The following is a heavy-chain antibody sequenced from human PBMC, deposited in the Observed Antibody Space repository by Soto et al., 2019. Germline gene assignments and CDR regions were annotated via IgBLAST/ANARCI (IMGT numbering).Heavy chain of an antibody. J-gene: IGHJ4*02. Sequence: SETLSLTCAVSGYSINSSNWWGWIRQPPGKGLEWIGYIYYSGSTYYNASLKSRVTVSVDTSKNQFSLKLSSVTAVDTAVYYCARLSRSADYWGQGTLVTVS. CDR2: IYYSGST. CDR1: GYSINSSNW. CDR3: ARLSRSADY. V-gene: IGHV4-28*01.